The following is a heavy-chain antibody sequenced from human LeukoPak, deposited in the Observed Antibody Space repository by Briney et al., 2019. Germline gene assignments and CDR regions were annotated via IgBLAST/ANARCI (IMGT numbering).Heavy chain of an antibody. CDR3: AKDGLQFSEWLPPLGY. J-gene: IGHJ4*02. Sequence: QAGGSLRLSCAASGFTFSSYAMSWVRQAPGKGLEWVSAISDGGGSTYYADSVKGRFTVSRDNSKYMLYLHMTSLRVEDTAVYYCAKDGLQFSEWLPPLGYWGQGTLVTVSS. CDR2: ISDGGGST. CDR1: GFTFSSYA. D-gene: IGHD3-3*01. V-gene: IGHV3-23*01.